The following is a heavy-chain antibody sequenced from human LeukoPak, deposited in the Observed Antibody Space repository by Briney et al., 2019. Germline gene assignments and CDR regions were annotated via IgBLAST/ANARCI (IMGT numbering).Heavy chain of an antibody. V-gene: IGHV3-23*01. Sequence: GGSLRLSCAASGFIFSSYWMSWVRQTPVKGLEWVSVISGSGGSTYYADSVKGRFTISRVNSKNTLYLQMNSLRAEDTAVYYCAKENYGDSTGGRFQHWGQGTLVTVSS. CDR3: AKENYGDSTGGRFQH. CDR2: ISGSGGST. J-gene: IGHJ1*01. CDR1: GFIFSSYW. D-gene: IGHD4-17*01.